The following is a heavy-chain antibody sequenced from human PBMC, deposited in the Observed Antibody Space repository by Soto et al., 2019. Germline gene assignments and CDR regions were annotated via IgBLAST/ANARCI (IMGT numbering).Heavy chain of an antibody. J-gene: IGHJ4*02. CDR3: ASTTSVPSWDY. V-gene: IGHV1-69*13. D-gene: IGHD1-1*01. CDR2: IIPIFGTA. CDR1: GGTFSSYA. Sequence: GASVKVSCKASGGTFSSYAISWVRQAPGQGLEWMGGIIPIFGTANYAQKFQGRVTITADESTSTAYMELSSLRSEDTAVYYCASTTSVPSWDYWGQGTLVTVSS.